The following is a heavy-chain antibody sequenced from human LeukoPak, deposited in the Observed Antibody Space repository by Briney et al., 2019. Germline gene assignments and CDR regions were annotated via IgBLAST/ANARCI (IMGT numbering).Heavy chain of an antibody. CDR1: GFSFSLYS. V-gene: IGHV3-30*04. J-gene: IGHJ3*02. D-gene: IGHD3-10*01. Sequence: PGRSLRLSCAASGFSFSLYSMHWVRQAPGKGLEWVAVISYDGSNKYYADSVKGRFTISRDNAKNSLYLQMNSLRAEDTAVYYCARDADGSSDAFDIWGQGTMVTVSS. CDR3: ARDADGSSDAFDI. CDR2: ISYDGSNK.